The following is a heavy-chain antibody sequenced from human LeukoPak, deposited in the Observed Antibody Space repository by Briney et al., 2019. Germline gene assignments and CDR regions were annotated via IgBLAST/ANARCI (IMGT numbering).Heavy chain of an antibody. V-gene: IGHV3-23*01. CDR3: AKDLEAAAGTRFYFDY. CDR1: GFTFSSYG. J-gene: IGHJ4*02. Sequence: GGSLRLSCAASGFTFSSYGMSWVRQAPGKGLEWVSAISGSGGSTYHADSVKGRFTISRDNSKNTLYLQMNSLRAEDTAVYYCAKDLEAAAGTRFYFDYWGQGTLVTVSS. D-gene: IGHD6-13*01. CDR2: ISGSGGST.